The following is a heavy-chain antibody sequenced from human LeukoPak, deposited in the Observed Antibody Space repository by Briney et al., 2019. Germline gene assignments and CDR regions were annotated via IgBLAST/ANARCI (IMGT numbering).Heavy chain of an antibody. D-gene: IGHD6-13*01. CDR3: TRDGPIAAADY. J-gene: IGHJ4*02. CDR2: ISYDGSNK. CDR1: GFTFSSYA. V-gene: IGHV3-30-3*01. Sequence: GGSLRLSCAASGFTFSSYAMHWVRQAPGKGLEWVAVISYDGSNKYYADSVKGRFTISRDNSKNTLYLQMNSLRAEDTAVYYCTRDGPIAAADYWGQGTLVTVSS.